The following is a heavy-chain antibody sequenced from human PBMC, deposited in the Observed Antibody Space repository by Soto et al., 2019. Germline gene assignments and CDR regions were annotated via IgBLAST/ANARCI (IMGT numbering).Heavy chain of an antibody. CDR3: ARSYYGSGSSYFDY. CDR2: INHSGST. J-gene: IGHJ4*02. CDR1: GGSFSGYY. D-gene: IGHD3-10*01. Sequence: SETLSLTCAVYGGSFSGYYWSWIRQPPGKGQEWIGEINHSGSTNYNPSLKSRVTISVDTFKNQFSLKLSSVTAADSAVYYCARSYYGSGSSYFDYWGQGTLVTVSS. V-gene: IGHV4-34*01.